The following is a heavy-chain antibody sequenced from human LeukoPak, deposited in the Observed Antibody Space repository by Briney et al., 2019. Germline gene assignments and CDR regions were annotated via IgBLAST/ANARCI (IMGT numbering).Heavy chain of an antibody. CDR1: GFTFSTYS. V-gene: IGHV3-21*01. J-gene: IGHJ4*02. Sequence: GGSLRLSCAASGFTFSTYSMSWVRQAPGKGLEWVSSITSSGTYIYHADSMKGRFTISRDNAKKSLYLQMDSLRAEDTAVYYCATSPAVGTALHFDYWGQGTLVIVSS. D-gene: IGHD2-2*01. CDR2: ITSSGTYI. CDR3: ATSPAVGTALHFDY.